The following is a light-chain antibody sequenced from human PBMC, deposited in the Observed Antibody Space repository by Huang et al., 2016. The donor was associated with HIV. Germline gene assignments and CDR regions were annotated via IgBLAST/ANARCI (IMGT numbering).Light chain of an antibody. CDR1: QSVNSY. CDR3: QQRKYWPPIT. J-gene: IGKJ5*01. CDR2: DAS. Sequence: ETVLTQSPATLSLSPGERATLSCRASQSVNSYLAWYQQNPGQTPRLRIYDASNRATGSTARFSGSGSGTDFTLTISSLEAEDVAVYYCQQRKYWPPITFGHGTRLEIK. V-gene: IGKV3-11*01.